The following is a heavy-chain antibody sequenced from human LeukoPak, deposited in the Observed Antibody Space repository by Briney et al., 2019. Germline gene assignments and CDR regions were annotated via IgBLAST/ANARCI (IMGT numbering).Heavy chain of an antibody. CDR2: MTPNSGHS. V-gene: IGHV1-8*03. CDR3: AIWSGYYPVDAFDV. D-gene: IGHD3-3*01. CDR1: GYTFTSSA. Sequence: ASVKVSCKASGYTFTSSAINWVRQATGQGLEWMGWMTPNSGHSGYAQKFQGRVTFTRNTSISTAYVELSNLRSEDTAVYYCAIWSGYYPVDAFDVWGQGTVVTVSS. J-gene: IGHJ3*01.